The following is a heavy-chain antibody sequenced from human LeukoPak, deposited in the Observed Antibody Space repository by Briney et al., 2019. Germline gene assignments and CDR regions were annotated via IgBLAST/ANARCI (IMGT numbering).Heavy chain of an antibody. CDR1: GFTFSNAW. Sequence: GGSLRLSCAASGFTFSNAWMSWVRQAPGKGLEWVGLIKTKTDGGTTDYAAPVKGRFTISRDDSKNTLYLQMNSLTTEDTAVYYCITVIRLRSDYWGQGTLVTVSS. J-gene: IGHJ4*02. CDR3: ITVIRLRSDY. D-gene: IGHD3-3*01. V-gene: IGHV3-15*01. CDR2: IKTKTDGGTT.